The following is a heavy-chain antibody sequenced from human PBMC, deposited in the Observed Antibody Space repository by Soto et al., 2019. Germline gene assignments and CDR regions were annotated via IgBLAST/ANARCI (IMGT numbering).Heavy chain of an antibody. Sequence: PSETLSLTCTVSGGAISSSSYYWGGIRQPPGKGGEWVGSSYYSGSTYYNPSLKSRVTIAVDTSKNQFSLKLSSVTAANTAVYYCATHYYDEGLNRFDPWGQGSLVTVSS. CDR2: SYYSGST. D-gene: IGHD3-22*01. CDR1: GGAISSSSYY. CDR3: ATHYYDEGLNRFDP. V-gene: IGHV4-39*01. J-gene: IGHJ5*02.